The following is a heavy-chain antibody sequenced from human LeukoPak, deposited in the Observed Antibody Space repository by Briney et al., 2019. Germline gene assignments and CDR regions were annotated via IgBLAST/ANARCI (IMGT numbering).Heavy chain of an antibody. V-gene: IGHV3-23*01. CDR1: GFTFSSYA. CDR2: ISGSGGST. CDR3: ARVFDSSGYYYGY. D-gene: IGHD3-22*01. Sequence: PGGSLRLSCAASGFTFSSYAMSWVRQAPGKGLEWVSAISGSGGSTYYADSVKGRFTISRDNAKNSLYLQMNSLRAEDTAVYYCARVFDSSGYYYGYWGQGTLVTVSS. J-gene: IGHJ4*02.